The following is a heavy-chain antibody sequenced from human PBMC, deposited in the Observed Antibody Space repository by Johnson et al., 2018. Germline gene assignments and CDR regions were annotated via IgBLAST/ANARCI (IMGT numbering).Heavy chain of an antibody. CDR2: ISSSSSTHI. CDR1: RFTFSGYW. V-gene: IGHV3-48*04. CDR3: ARGGDYGDPLGAFDI. Sequence: EVQLVESGGGLVQPGGPLRISCAASRFTFSGYWMTWVRQAPGKGLAWVSYISSSSSTHIYYADSVKGRFTISRDNAKNSLYLQMNSLRAEDTAVYSCARGGDYGDPLGAFDIWGQGTMVTVSS. D-gene: IGHD4-17*01. J-gene: IGHJ3*02.